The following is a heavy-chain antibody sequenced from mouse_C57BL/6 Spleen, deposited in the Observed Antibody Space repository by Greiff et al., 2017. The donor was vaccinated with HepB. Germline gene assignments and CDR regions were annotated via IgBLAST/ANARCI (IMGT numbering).Heavy chain of an antibody. J-gene: IGHJ2*01. CDR1: GFTFSSYA. V-gene: IGHV5-4*03. Sequence: EVKLVESGGGLVKPGGSLKLSCAASGFTFSSYAMSWVRQTPEKRLEWVATISDGGSYTYYPDNVKGRFTISRDNAKNNLYLQMSHLKSEDTAMYYCARVRDYYSNYFDYWGQGTTLTVSS. CDR2: ISDGGSYT. CDR3: ARVRDYYSNYFDY. D-gene: IGHD2-5*01.